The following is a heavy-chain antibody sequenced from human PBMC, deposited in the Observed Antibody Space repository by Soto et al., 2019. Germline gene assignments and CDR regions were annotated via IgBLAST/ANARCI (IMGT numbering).Heavy chain of an antibody. V-gene: IGHV4-59*01. CDR2: IYYSGST. Sequence: QVQLQESGPGLVKPSETLSLTCTVSGGSISSYYWSWIRQPPGKGLEWLGYIYYSGSTNYNPSLKSRVTISVDTSKNQFSLKLTSVTAADTAVYYCATLGDCSGGSCYPVFPNYWGQGTLVTVSS. CDR1: GGSISSYY. D-gene: IGHD2-15*01. CDR3: ATLGDCSGGSCYPVFPNY. J-gene: IGHJ4*02.